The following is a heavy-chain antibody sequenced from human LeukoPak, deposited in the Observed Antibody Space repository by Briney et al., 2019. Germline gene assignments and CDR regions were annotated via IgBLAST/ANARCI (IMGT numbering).Heavy chain of an antibody. CDR3: AREFRLAPTTSENYYYYY. D-gene: IGHD1-14*01. Sequence: AGGSLRLSGAASGFTFSDHYMDWVRQAPGKGLEWVGRIRNKANSYTTEYAASAQGRFTISRDDSKNSLYLQMNSLKTEDTAVYYCAREFRLAPTTSENYYYYY. J-gene: IGHJ6*01. V-gene: IGHV3-72*01. CDR1: GFTFSDHY. CDR2: IRNKANSYTT.